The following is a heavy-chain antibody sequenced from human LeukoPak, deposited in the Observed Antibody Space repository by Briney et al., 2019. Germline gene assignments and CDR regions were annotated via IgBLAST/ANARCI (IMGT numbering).Heavy chain of an antibody. Sequence: SETLSLTCGVSGGSISSGSYYWGWIRQPPGKVLEWIGTFSYSGNTYYNPSLRSRVTISVDTSKNLFSLKLSSVTAADTAVYYCARHRAIYGGGDYWGQGTLVTVSS. J-gene: IGHJ4*02. CDR1: GGSISSGSYY. V-gene: IGHV4-39*01. CDR2: FSYSGNT. D-gene: IGHD4-23*01. CDR3: ARHRAIYGGGDY.